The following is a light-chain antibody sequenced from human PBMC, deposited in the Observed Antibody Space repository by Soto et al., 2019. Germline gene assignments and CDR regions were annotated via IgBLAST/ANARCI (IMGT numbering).Light chain of an antibody. V-gene: IGKV3-11*01. CDR1: QSVSSY. CDR2: DAL. Sequence: EIVLTQSPATLSLSPGERATLFCRASQSVSSYLAWYQQKPGQAPSLLIYDALNRATGIPARFSGSGSGTDCTLTISSLEPEDFAVYYCQQSSNWTPLTFGGGTKVKIK. J-gene: IGKJ4*01. CDR3: QQSSNWTPLT.